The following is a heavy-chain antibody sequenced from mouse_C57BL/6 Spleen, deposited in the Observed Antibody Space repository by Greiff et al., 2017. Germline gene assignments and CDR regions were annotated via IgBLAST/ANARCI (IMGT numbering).Heavy chain of an antibody. D-gene: IGHD1-1*01. CDR3: ARGGVVAFGC. Sequence: VQLQQSGPELVKPGASVKISCKASGYTFTDYYMNWVKQSHGKSLEWIGDINPNNGGTSYNQKFKGKATLTVDKSSSTAYMELRSLTSEDSAVYYSARGGVVAFGCWGQGTTLTVAS. V-gene: IGHV1-26*01. CDR1: GYTFTDYY. J-gene: IGHJ2*01. CDR2: INPNNGGT.